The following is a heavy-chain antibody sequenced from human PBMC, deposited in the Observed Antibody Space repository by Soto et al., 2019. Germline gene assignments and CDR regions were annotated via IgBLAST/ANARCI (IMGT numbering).Heavy chain of an antibody. CDR2: IYYSGST. CDR1: GGSISSYY. D-gene: IGHD4-17*01. V-gene: IGHV4-59*01. J-gene: IGHJ4*02. CDR3: ARGTTTLDY. Sequence: PSETLSLTCTVSGGSISSYYWSWIRQPPGKGLEWIGYIYYSGSTNYNPSLKSRVTISVDTSKNQFSLKLSSATAADTAVYYCARGTTTLDYWGQGTLVTVSS.